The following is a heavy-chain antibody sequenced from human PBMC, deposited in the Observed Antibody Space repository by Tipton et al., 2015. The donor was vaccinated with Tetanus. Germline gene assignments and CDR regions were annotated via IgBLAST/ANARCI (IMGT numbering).Heavy chain of an antibody. J-gene: IGHJ4*02. CDR2: IYPGDSDT. Sequence: QLVQSGAEVKKPGDSLKISCKASGYSFTNYWIGWVRQMPGKGLEWMGIIYPGDSDTRYSPSFEGLVTISADRSTSTAYVQWSSLTASDPAVYYCAGQADYNILTGYYYSFDYWGQGSLVTVSS. CDR3: AGQADYNILTGYYYSFDY. V-gene: IGHV5-51*01. CDR1: GYSFTNYW. D-gene: IGHD3-9*01.